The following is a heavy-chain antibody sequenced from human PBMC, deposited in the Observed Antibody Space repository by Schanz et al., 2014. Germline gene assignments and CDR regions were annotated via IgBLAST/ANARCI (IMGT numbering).Heavy chain of an antibody. Sequence: QVQLQESGPGLVKPSETLSLTCTVSGGSIRGYYCSWIRQPPGKGLEWIGYVHSSGSTIYNSSLKSRVTRSEDTSKNQLSLKLSSVTAADTAVYYCARHLPGGYNNHGWFDPWGQGTLVTVSS. CDR3: ARHLPGGYNNHGWFDP. CDR2: VHSSGST. CDR1: GGSIRGYY. V-gene: IGHV4-59*08. J-gene: IGHJ5*02. D-gene: IGHD4-4*01.